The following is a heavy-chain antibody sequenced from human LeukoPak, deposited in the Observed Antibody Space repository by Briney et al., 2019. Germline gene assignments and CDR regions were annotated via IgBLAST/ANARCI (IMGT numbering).Heavy chain of an antibody. J-gene: IGHJ4*02. CDR1: GFTFSNYA. CDR2: ISGSGGST. Sequence: GGSLRLSCGVSGFTFSNYAMSWVRQDPGKGTEWVSAISGSGGSTHYADSVKGRFTISRDNSKNTLYLQMNSLRAEDTAVYYCAKAGSSWYYFDYWGQGTLVTVSS. CDR3: AKAGSSWYYFDY. D-gene: IGHD6-13*01. V-gene: IGHV3-23*01.